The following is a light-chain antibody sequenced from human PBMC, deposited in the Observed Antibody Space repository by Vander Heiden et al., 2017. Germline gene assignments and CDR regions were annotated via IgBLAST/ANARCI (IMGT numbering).Light chain of an antibody. J-gene: IGKJ2*01. CDR1: QSVSSN. CDR3: QQYNNWPPHT. CDR2: GAS. V-gene: IGKV3-15*01. Sequence: EIVMTPSPATLSVSPGERATLSCRASQSVSSNLAWYQQKPGQAPRLLIYGASTRATGIPARFSGSGSGTEFTLTISSLQSEDFAVYYCQQYNNWPPHTFGQGTKLEIK.